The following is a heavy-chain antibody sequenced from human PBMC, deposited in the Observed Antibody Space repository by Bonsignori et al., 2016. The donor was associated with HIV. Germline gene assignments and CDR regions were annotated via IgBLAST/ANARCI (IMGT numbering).Heavy chain of an antibody. CDR1: GGSISSGSHS. D-gene: IGHD3-9*01. CDR2: FYSSGTT. Sequence: QVQLQESGPGLVKASQTLSLTCTVSGGSISSGSHSWSWIRQPAGKGLEWIGRFYSSGTTSYNPSLKSRVTISVDTSKSQFSLKLTSVTAADTAVYYCARGSAYDILTGYSANAFDIWGQGTMVTVSS. J-gene: IGHJ3*02. CDR3: ARGSAYDILTGYSANAFDI. V-gene: IGHV4-61*02.